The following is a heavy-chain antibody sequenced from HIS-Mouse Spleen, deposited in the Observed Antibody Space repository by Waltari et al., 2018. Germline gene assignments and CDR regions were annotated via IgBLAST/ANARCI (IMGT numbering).Heavy chain of an antibody. J-gene: IGHJ2*01. Sequence: QLQLQESGPGLVKPSETLSLTCTVSVGSISSSSYYWGWIRQPPGKGLEWIGSIYYSGSTSYNTSHKSRVTISVDTSMNQFSLKLSYVTAADTAVYYCAREIPYSSSWYDWYFDLWGRGTLVTVSS. CDR1: VGSISSSSYY. V-gene: IGHV4-39*07. D-gene: IGHD6-13*01. CDR2: IYYSGST. CDR3: AREIPYSSSWYDWYFDL.